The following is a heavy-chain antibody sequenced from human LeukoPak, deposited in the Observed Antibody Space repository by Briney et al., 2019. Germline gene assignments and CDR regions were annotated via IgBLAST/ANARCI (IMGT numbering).Heavy chain of an antibody. D-gene: IGHD5-18*01. CDR1: GYTFTDYY. CDR2: TNPNSGGT. CDR3: ARAKRKQLWDGFDP. J-gene: IGHJ5*02. V-gene: IGHV1-2*02. Sequence: GASVKVSCKASGYTFTDYYMHWLRQAPGQGLEWLGWTNPNSGGTNYAQKLQARVTMTRDTSVSTVYIELSRLISDDTAVYYCARAKRKQLWDGFDPWGQGTLVTVSS.